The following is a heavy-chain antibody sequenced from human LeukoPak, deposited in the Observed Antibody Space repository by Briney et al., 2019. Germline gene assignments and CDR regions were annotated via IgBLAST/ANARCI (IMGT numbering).Heavy chain of an antibody. CDR3: ARAYCSSTRCSYYFDS. D-gene: IGHD2-2*01. V-gene: IGHV3-7*01. CDR2: INQNGGEN. J-gene: IGHJ4*02. Sequence: GGSLTLSCAVSGFTFSDFWMNWVRQAPGRELEWVASINQNGGENYYVDSVKGRFTVSRDNAKNSLYLQMNSLRAEDTAVYYCARAYCSSTRCSYYFDSWGQGTLVTVSS. CDR1: GFTFSDFW.